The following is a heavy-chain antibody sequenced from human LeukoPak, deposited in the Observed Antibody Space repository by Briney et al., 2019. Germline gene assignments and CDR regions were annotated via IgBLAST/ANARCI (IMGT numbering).Heavy chain of an antibody. D-gene: IGHD2-21*01. CDR2: VYTSGST. J-gene: IGHJ5*02. CDR3: ARDDYNWFDP. V-gene: IGHV4-4*07. CDR1: GVSISTYY. Sequence: SETLSLTCTVSGVSISTYYWSWIRQPAGKGLEWIGRVYTSGSTDYNPSLKSRVTMSVDTSKSQFSLKLSSVTGADTAVYYCARDDYNWFDPWGQGTLVTVSS.